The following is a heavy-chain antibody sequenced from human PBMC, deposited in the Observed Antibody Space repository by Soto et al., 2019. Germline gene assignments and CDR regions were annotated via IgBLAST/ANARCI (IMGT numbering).Heavy chain of an antibody. V-gene: IGHV3-7*01. D-gene: IGHD3-3*01. J-gene: IGHJ3*02. CDR2: IKQDGSEK. CDR3: ARDSYDFWSGSDAFDI. CDR1: GFTISSYW. Sequence: GGSMRLSCAASGFTISSYWMSWVRQAPGKGLEWAANIKQDGSEKYYVDSVKGRFTISRDNAKNSLYLQMNSLRAEDTAVYYCARDSYDFWSGSDAFDIWGQGTMVTVSS.